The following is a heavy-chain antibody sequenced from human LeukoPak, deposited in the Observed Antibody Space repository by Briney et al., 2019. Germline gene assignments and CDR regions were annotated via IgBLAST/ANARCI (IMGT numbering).Heavy chain of an antibody. V-gene: IGHV4-34*01. CDR1: GGSFSGYY. CDR2: INHSGST. J-gene: IGHJ5*02. Sequence: KPSETLSLTCAVYGGSFSGYYWSWIRQPPGKGLEWIGEINHSGSTNYNPSLKSRVTISVDTSKNQFSLKLSSVTAADTAVYYCARLPDPWGQGTLVTVSS. CDR3: ARLPDP.